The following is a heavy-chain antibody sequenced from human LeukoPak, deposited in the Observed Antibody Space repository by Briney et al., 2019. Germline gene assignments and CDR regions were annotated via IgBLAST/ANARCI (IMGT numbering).Heavy chain of an antibody. CDR2: IIPILGIA. CDR1: GGTFSSYA. V-gene: IGHV1-69*04. D-gene: IGHD5-24*01. J-gene: IGHJ4*02. CDR3: ARDPGGYNYGTRYFDY. Sequence: SVKVSCKASGGTFSSYAISWVRQAPGQGLEWMGRIIPILGIANYAQKFQGRVTITTDKSTSTAYMELSSLRSEDTAVYYCARDPGGYNYGTRYFDYWGQGTLVTVSS.